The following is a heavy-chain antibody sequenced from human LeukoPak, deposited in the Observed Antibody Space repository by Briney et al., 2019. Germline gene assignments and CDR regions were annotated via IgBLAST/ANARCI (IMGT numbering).Heavy chain of an antibody. J-gene: IGHJ5*02. Sequence: ASVKVSCKASGYTFTSYGISWVRQAPGQGLEWMGWISAYNGNTNYAQKLQGRVTMTTDTSTSTAYMELRSLRSDDTAVYYCARRRGGQLVPGGWFDPWGQGTLVTVSS. V-gene: IGHV1-18*01. CDR1: GYTFTSYG. CDR2: ISAYNGNT. CDR3: ARRRGGQLVPGGWFDP. D-gene: IGHD6-6*01.